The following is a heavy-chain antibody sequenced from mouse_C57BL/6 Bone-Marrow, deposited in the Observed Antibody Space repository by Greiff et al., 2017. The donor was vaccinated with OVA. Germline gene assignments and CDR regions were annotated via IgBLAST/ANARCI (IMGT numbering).Heavy chain of an antibody. D-gene: IGHD1-1*01. J-gene: IGHJ4*01. CDR1: GFNIKDDY. Sequence: VQLQQSGAELVRPGASVKLSCTASGFNIKDDYMHWVKQRPEQGLEWIGWIDPENGDTEYASKFQGKATITADTSSNTAYLQLSSLTSEDTAVYYCARDGSSEGEMDYWGQGTSVTVSS. CDR3: ARDGSSEGEMDY. CDR2: IDPENGDT. V-gene: IGHV14-4*01.